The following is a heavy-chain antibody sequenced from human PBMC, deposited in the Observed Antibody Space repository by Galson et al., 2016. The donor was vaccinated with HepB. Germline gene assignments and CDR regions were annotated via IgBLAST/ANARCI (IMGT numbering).Heavy chain of an antibody. CDR2: IIPIFGTS. V-gene: IGHV1-69*13. D-gene: IGHD5-24*01. CDR3: ARVRDGYNHYYYYGMDG. Sequence: SVKVSCKASGGTFTSYAISWVRQAPGQGLEWMGGIIPIFGTSNYAQKFQGRVTITADESTSTAYMELRSMRSEDTAVYYCARVRDGYNHYYYYGMDGWGQGTTVTVSS. CDR1: GGTFTSYA. J-gene: IGHJ6*02.